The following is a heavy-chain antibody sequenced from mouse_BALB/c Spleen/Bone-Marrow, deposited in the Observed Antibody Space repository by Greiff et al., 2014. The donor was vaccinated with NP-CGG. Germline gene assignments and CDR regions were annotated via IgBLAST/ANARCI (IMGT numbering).Heavy chain of an antibody. J-gene: IGHJ3*01. D-gene: IGHD1-1*02. CDR1: GYSITSDYT. CDR3: ARGNYVGWFAY. V-gene: IGHV3-2*02. Sequence: VQLKQSGPGLVKPSQSLSLTCTVTGYSITSDYTWSWIRQFPGNKLEWMGYISYSGSTSYNPSLKSRISIARDTSKNQFFLQLNSVTTEDTATYYCARGNYVGWFAYWGQGTLVTVSA. CDR2: ISYSGST.